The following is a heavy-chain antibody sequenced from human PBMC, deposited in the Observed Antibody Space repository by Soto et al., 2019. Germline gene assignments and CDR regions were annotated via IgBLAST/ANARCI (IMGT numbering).Heavy chain of an antibody. CDR2: IYYSGST. CDR3: ARNWGSTNDY. Sequence: QVQLQESGPGLVKPSETLSLTCVVSGGSLSSYYWSWIRQPPGKGLEWIGYIYYSGSTNYNPSLKGLVTISVDTSQKQFSLKLSSVTAADTAVYYCARNWGSTNDYWGRGTLVTVSS. V-gene: IGHV4-59*01. D-gene: IGHD3-16*01. J-gene: IGHJ4*02. CDR1: GGSLSSYY.